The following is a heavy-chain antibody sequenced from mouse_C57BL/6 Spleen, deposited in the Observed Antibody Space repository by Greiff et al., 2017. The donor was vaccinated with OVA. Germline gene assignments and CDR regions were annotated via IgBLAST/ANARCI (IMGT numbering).Heavy chain of an antibody. V-gene: IGHV1-7*01. D-gene: IGHD3-2*01. CDR3: AIQDCSGYVVFAG. J-gene: IGHJ3*01. CDR1: GYTFTSYW. Sequence: VQLQQSGAELAKPGASVKLSCKASGYTFTSYWMHWVKQRPGQGLEWIGYINPSSGYTKYNEKFKDKATLTADKSSSTAYMQLSRLTYEDSAVYYCAIQDCSGYVVFAGRGQGTLVTVAT. CDR2: INPSSGYT.